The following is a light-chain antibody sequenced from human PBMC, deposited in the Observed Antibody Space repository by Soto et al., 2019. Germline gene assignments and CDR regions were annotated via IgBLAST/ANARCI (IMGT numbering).Light chain of an antibody. CDR3: QQYNSYST. V-gene: IGKV1-5*01. J-gene: IGKJ1*01. CDR1: QSISSW. Sequence: DIQMTQSPSTLSASVGDRVTITCRASQSISSWLAWYQQKPGKAPKLLIYDASSLESGVPSRFSGSGSGTEFTLTIRSLQPDHFATYYCQQYNSYSTFGQGPKVEIK. CDR2: DAS.